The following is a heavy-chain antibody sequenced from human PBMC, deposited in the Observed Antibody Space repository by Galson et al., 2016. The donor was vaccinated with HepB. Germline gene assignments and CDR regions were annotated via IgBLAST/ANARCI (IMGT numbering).Heavy chain of an antibody. D-gene: IGHD2-2*01. Sequence: PALVKPTQTLTLTCTFSGFSLTTDDMCVSWLRQPPGKAPEWLARVDWDDDKYYAASLKTRLTISKDTSKNQVVLTMTNMDPGDTATYYCARTIVLVPAGFGMDVWGHGTTVTVSS. CDR2: VDWDDDK. V-gene: IGHV2-70*11. J-gene: IGHJ6*02. CDR1: GFSLTTDDMC. CDR3: ARTIVLVPAGFGMDV.